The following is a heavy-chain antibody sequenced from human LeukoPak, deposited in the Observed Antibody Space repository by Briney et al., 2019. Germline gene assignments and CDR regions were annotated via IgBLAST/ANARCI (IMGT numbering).Heavy chain of an antibody. D-gene: IGHD1-14*01. CDR1: GYTLTELS. Sequence: ASVKVSCKVSGYTLTELSMHWVRQAPGKGLEWMGGFDPEDGETIYAQKFQGRVTMTEDTSTDTAYMELSSLRSEDTAVYYCATVTLPTTPDLRLDYWGQGTLVTVSS. J-gene: IGHJ4*02. CDR2: FDPEDGET. CDR3: ATVTLPTTPDLRLDY. V-gene: IGHV1-24*01.